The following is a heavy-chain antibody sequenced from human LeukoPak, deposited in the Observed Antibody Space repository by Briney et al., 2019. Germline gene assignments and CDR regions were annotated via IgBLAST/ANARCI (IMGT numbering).Heavy chain of an antibody. V-gene: IGHV4-34*01. CDR3: AGIVDTAMVTGVGFDY. Sequence: SETLSLTCAVYGGSFSGYYWSWIRQPPGKGLEWIGEISHSGSTNYNPSLKSRVTISVDTSKNQFSLKLSSVTAADTAVYYCAGIVDTAMVTGVGFDYWGQGTLVTVSS. CDR1: GGSFSGYY. D-gene: IGHD5-18*01. CDR2: ISHSGST. J-gene: IGHJ4*02.